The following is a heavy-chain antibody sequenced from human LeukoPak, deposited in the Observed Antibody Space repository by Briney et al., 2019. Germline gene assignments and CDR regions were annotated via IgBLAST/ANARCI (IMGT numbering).Heavy chain of an antibody. Sequence: SETLSLTCTVSGGSISSYYWSWIRQPPGKGLEWIGYIYYSGSTNYNPSLKSRVTISVDTSKNQFSLKLSSVTAADTAVYYCARLVGSSSYYFDYWGQGTLVTVSS. CDR2: IYYSGST. CDR1: GGSISSYY. CDR3: ARLVGSSSYYFDY. J-gene: IGHJ4*02. V-gene: IGHV4-59*01. D-gene: IGHD6-13*01.